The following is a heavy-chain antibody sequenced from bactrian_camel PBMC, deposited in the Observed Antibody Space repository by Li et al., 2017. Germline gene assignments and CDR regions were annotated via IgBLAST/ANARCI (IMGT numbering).Heavy chain of an antibody. CDR2: IYSDGATT. V-gene: IGHV3S25*01. D-gene: IGHD2*01. Sequence: QLVESGGGLVQPGGSLRLSCAASGFTFSNNWMHWVRQAPGKGLEWVSGIYSDGATTYYADSVKGRFTISRDNAKNTVYLQMDSLKPEDTAMYYCAAEASTPDWTYCSAGRSVKGYWGQGTQVTVS. CDR1: GFTFSNNW. CDR3: AAEASTPDWTYCSAGRSVKGY. J-gene: IGHJ4*01.